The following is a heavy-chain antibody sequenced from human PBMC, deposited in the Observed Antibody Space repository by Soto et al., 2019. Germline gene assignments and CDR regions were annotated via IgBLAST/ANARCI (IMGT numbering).Heavy chain of an antibody. CDR2: ISGDKGNT. CDR3: ARDGITGRRPFDI. J-gene: IGHJ3*02. V-gene: IGHV1-18*01. CDR1: GYTFTSYG. Sequence: QVQLVQSGTEVRKPGVSVKVSCTASGYTFTSYGISWVRQAPGQGLEWMGWISGDKGNTNYAQKVQGRVTMTTDTSTSTAYMELTSLRSDDTAVYYCARDGITGRRPFDIWGQGTMVTVSS. D-gene: IGHD1-20*01.